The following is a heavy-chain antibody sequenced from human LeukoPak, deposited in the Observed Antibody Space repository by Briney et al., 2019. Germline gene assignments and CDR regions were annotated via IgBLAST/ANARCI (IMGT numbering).Heavy chain of an antibody. CDR3: ARARYDILTGYSPSYYFDY. Sequence: ASETLSLTCAVSGGSISSSNWWSWVRQPPGKGLEWIGEIYHSGSTNYNPSLKSRVTISVDKSKNQFSLKLSPVTAADTAVYYCARARYDILTGYSPSYYFDYWGQGTLVTVSS. J-gene: IGHJ4*02. CDR1: GGSISSSNW. V-gene: IGHV4-4*02. D-gene: IGHD3-9*01. CDR2: IYHSGST.